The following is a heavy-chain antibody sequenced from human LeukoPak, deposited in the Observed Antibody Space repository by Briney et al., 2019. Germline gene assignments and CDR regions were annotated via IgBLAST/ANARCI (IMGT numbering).Heavy chain of an antibody. CDR2: IYHSGST. D-gene: IGHD3-10*01. CDR1: GYSISSGYY. Sequence: PSETLSLTCAVSGYSISSGYYWGWIRQPPGKGLEWSGSIYHSGSTYYNPSLKSRVTISVDTSKNQFSLKLSSVTAADTAVYYCARGGTMVRGVIRDYYYYYMDVWGKGTTVTVSS. J-gene: IGHJ6*03. V-gene: IGHV4-38-2*01. CDR3: ARGGTMVRGVIRDYYYYYMDV.